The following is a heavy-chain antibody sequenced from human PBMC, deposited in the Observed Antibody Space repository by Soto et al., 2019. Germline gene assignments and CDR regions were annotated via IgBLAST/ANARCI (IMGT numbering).Heavy chain of an antibody. Sequence: ASETLSLTCTVSGGSISSSSYYWGWIRQPPGKGLEWIGSIYYSGSTYYNPSLKSRVTISVDTSKNQFSLKLSSVTAADTAVYYCASFFMITFGGVIVPVGMDVWGQGTTVTVSS. CDR3: ASFFMITFGGVIVPVGMDV. J-gene: IGHJ6*02. CDR1: GGSISSSSYY. D-gene: IGHD3-16*02. CDR2: IYYSGST. V-gene: IGHV4-39*01.